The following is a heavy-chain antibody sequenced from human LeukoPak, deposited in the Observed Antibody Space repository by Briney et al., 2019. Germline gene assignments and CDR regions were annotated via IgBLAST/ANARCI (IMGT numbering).Heavy chain of an antibody. Sequence: PGGSLRLSCAASGFTFSSYGMHWVRQAPGKGLEWVAVISYDGSNKYYADSVKGRFTISRDNSKNTLYLQMNSLRAEDTAVYYCARSLGHIDYWGQGTLVTVSS. J-gene: IGHJ4*02. CDR1: GFTFSSYG. CDR2: ISYDGSNK. CDR3: ARSLGHIDY. V-gene: IGHV3-30*03.